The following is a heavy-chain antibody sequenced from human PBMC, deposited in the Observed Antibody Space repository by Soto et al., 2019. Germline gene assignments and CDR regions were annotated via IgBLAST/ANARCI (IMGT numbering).Heavy chain of an antibody. CDR3: ARVRPDPITIFGVAPYYFDY. Sequence: PSETLSLTCTVSGGSISSGGYYWSWIRQHPGKGLEWIGYIYYSGSTYYNPSLKSRVTISVDTSKNQFSLKLSSVTAADTAVYYCARVRPDPITIFGVAPYYFDYWGQGTQVTVPQ. CDR2: IYYSGST. V-gene: IGHV4-31*03. D-gene: IGHD3-3*01. CDR1: GGSISSGGYY. J-gene: IGHJ4*02.